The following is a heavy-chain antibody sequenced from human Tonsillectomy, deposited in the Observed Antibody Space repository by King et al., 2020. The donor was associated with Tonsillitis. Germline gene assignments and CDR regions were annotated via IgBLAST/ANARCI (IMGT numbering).Heavy chain of an antibody. CDR1: GDSVSSNSAA. J-gene: IGHJ3*02. CDR2: TYYRSKWYN. V-gene: IGHV6-1*01. D-gene: IGHD3-10*01. Sequence: VQLQQSGPGLVKPSQTLSLTCAISGDSVSSNSAAWNWIRQSPSRGLEWLGRTYYRSKWYNDYAVSVKSRITINPDTSKNQFSLQLNSVTPEYTAVYYWESGIVFLWFGELYVSDAFDIWGQGTMVTVSS. CDR3: ESGIVFLWFGELYVSDAFDI.